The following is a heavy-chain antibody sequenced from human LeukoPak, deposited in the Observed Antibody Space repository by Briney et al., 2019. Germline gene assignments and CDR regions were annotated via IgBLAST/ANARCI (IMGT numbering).Heavy chain of an antibody. V-gene: IGHV1-8*01. Sequence: ASVTVSCKASGYTFTNYDIHWVRQAPGQGPEWVAWINPNRGNTASAQKFQGRITVSRNTSTSTTYMELSSLRSDDTAVYYCARGLFVDYEKYDTFDIWGQGTKVTVAS. D-gene: IGHD4-17*01. CDR1: GYTFTNYD. J-gene: IGHJ3*02. CDR3: ARGLFVDYEKYDTFDI. CDR2: INPNRGNT.